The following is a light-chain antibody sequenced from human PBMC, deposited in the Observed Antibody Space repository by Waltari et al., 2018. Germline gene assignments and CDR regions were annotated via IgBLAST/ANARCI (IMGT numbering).Light chain of an antibody. Sequence: EIMFTQSPGTPSLSPGERATPACRASHSISRSLAWYQHKPGQAPRLLIYGASSRATGIPDRFSGSGSGTDFSLTISRLEPEDFAVYYCQHYVRLPATFGQGTKVDIK. V-gene: IGKV3-20*01. CDR3: QHYVRLPAT. J-gene: IGKJ1*01. CDR1: HSISRS. CDR2: GAS.